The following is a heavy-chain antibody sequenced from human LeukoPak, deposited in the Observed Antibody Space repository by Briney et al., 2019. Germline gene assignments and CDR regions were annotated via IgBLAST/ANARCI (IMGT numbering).Heavy chain of an antibody. CDR2: IYYSGST. J-gene: IGHJ4*02. CDR1: GGSISSGGYS. D-gene: IGHD1-14*01. V-gene: IGHV4-31*03. Sequence: SETLSLTCTVSGGSISSGGYSWSWIRQHPGKGLEWIGYIYYSGSTYYNPSLKSRVTISVDTSKNQFSLKLSSVTAADTAVYYCARYGSKYYFDYWGQGTLVTVSS. CDR3: ARYGSKYYFDY.